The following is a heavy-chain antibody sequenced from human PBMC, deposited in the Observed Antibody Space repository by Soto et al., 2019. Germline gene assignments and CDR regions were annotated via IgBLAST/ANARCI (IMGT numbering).Heavy chain of an antibody. CDR2: ISGDASST. Sequence: VKVVESGGGLVQPGGSLRLSCAASGFTFSDNWMHWVRQPPGKGPVWVSRISGDASSTPYADSVKGRFTISRDSAKNTVYLQMDSLRVEDTAVYYCTRGGTRTTYWGLFDSWGQGTLVTVSS. V-gene: IGHV3-74*01. D-gene: IGHD7-27*01. CDR3: TRGGTRTTYWGLFDS. CDR1: GFTFSDNW. J-gene: IGHJ4*02.